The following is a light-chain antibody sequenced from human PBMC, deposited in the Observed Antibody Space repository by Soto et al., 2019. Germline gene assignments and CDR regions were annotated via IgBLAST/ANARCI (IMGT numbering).Light chain of an antibody. CDR1: QSVSSSF. Sequence: EIVLTQSPGTLSLSPGERATLSCRASQSVSSSFLAWYQQKPGQAPRLLSRATGIPDRFSGSGSGTDFTLTISRLEPEDFAVYYCQQYDNSPWTFGQGTKVEIK. CDR3: QQYDNSPWT. V-gene: IGKV3-20*01. J-gene: IGKJ1*01.